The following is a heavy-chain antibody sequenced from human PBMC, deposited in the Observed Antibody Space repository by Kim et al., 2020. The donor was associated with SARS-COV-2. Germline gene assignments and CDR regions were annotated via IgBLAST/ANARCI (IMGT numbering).Heavy chain of an antibody. D-gene: IGHD6-19*01. CDR3: AIKSGWADYFDY. V-gene: IGHV3-74*01. CDR1: GFTFSSYW. CDR2: INSDGSST. J-gene: IGHJ4*02. Sequence: GGSLRLSCAASGFTFSSYWMHWVRQAPGKGLVWVSRINSDGSSTSYADSVKGRFTISRDNAKNTLYLQMNSLRAEDTAVYYCAIKSGWADYFDYWGQGTLVTVSS.